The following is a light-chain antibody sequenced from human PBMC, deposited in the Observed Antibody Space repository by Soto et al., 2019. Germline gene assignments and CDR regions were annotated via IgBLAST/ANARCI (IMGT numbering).Light chain of an antibody. CDR2: SAS. Sequence: ILLTHNPATQPWAPEECSSLRSPSSQNLGTLYLAWFQQKSGQAPRLLIYSASRRATGIPDRFTGSGSGTDFTLACSRLEPEDFAVYSCQQRSNWPPAFGQGTRLEIK. CDR1: QNLGTLY. CDR3: QQRSNWPPA. V-gene: IGKV3-11*01. J-gene: IGKJ5*01.